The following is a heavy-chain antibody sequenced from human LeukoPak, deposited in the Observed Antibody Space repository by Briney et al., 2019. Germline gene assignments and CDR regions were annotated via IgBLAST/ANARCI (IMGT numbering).Heavy chain of an antibody. CDR2: IKQDGSEK. CDR3: ARDQRGWELLSRLRQFYWYFDL. Sequence: GGSLRLSWAASGFTFSSYWMSWVRQAPGKGLEWVANIKQDGSEKYYVDSVKGRFTISRDNAKNSLYLQMNSLRAEDTAVYYCARDQRGWELLSRLRQFYWYFDLWGRGTLVTVSS. J-gene: IGHJ2*01. CDR1: GFTFSSYW. V-gene: IGHV3-7*01. D-gene: IGHD1-26*01.